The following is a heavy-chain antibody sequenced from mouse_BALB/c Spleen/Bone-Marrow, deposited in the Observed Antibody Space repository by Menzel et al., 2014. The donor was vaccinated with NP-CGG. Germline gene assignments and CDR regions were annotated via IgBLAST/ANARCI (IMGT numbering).Heavy chain of an antibody. CDR3: AKVLRVYAMDY. V-gene: IGHV5-9*02. D-gene: IGHD2-4*01. J-gene: IGHJ4*01. Sequence: EVQRVESGGGLVKPGGFLKLSCAASGFAFSSYDMSWVRQTPEKRLEWVATISSGGSYTYYPDSVKGRFTISRDNARNTLYLQMSSLRSEDTALYYCAKVLRVYAMDYWGQGTSVTVSS. CDR1: GFAFSSYD. CDR2: ISSGGSYT.